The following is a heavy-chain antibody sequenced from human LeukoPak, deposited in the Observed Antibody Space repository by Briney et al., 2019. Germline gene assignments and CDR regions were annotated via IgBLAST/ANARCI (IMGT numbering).Heavy chain of an antibody. Sequence: GESLKISCKGSGYSFTSYWIGWVRQMPGKGLEWMGIIYPGDSDTRYSPSFQGQVTISADKSISTAYLQWSSLKASDTAMYYCARPSNAGSYGQYYSDYWGQGTLVTVSS. CDR3: ARPSNAGSYGQYYSDY. V-gene: IGHV5-51*01. CDR2: IYPGDSDT. J-gene: IGHJ4*02. CDR1: GYSFTSYW. D-gene: IGHD5-18*01.